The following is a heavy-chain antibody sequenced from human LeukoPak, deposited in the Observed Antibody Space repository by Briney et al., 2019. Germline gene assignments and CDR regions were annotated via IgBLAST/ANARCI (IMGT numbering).Heavy chain of an antibody. J-gene: IGHJ4*02. V-gene: IGHV3-20*04. CDR3: ARDRSLGIAVAGTNPFDY. CDR2: INWNGGST. Sequence: RPGGSLRLSCAASGFTFDDYGMSWVRQAPGKGLEWVSGINWNGGSTGYADSVKGRFTISRDNAKNSLYLQMNSLRAEDTALYYCARDRSLGIAVAGTNPFDYWGQGTLVTVSS. CDR1: GFTFDDYG. D-gene: IGHD6-19*01.